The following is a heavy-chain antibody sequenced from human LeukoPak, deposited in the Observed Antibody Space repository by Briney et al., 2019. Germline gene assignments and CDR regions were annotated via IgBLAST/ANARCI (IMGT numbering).Heavy chain of an antibody. CDR2: IRYDGSIK. Sequence: GGSLRLSCAASGLTFSNYGVHWVRQAPGQGLEWVAFIRYDGSIKYYGDSVKGRFTISRDNSKNTLYLQMSSLRSDDTAVYYCAKDTMKVTTIRRVPHYMDVWGKGTTVTISS. CDR1: GLTFSNYG. J-gene: IGHJ6*03. V-gene: IGHV3-30*02. D-gene: IGHD5-12*01. CDR3: AKDTMKVTTIRRVPHYMDV.